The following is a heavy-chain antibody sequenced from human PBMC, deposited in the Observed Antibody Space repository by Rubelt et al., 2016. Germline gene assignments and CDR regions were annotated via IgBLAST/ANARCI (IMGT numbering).Heavy chain of an antibody. V-gene: IGHV3-23*01. J-gene: IGHJ2*01. Sequence: EVQLLESGGGLVQPGGSLRLSCAASGFTFSSYAMSWVRQAPGKGLVWVSRISSEGTNTNYADSVKGRFTISRDNSKNTLYLQMNSLRAEDTAVYSCARDRNKYFDLWGRGTLITVSS. CDR2: ISSEGTNT. D-gene: IGHD1/OR15-1a*01. CDR1: GFTFSSYA. CDR3: ARDRNKYFDL.